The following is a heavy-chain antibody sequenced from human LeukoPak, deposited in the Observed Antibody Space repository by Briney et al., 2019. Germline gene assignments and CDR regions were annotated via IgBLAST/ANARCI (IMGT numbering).Heavy chain of an antibody. J-gene: IGHJ4*02. D-gene: IGHD3-22*01. CDR1: GSTFSSYA. CDR2: ISGSGGST. CDR3: AKANGGYYDSSGYFLHY. Sequence: PGGSLRLSCAASGSTFSSYAMSWVRQAPGKGLEWVSGISGSGGSTYYADSVKGRFTISRDNPKNTLDLQMNSLRVEDTAVYYCAKANGGYYDSSGYFLHYWGQGTLVTVSP. V-gene: IGHV3-23*01.